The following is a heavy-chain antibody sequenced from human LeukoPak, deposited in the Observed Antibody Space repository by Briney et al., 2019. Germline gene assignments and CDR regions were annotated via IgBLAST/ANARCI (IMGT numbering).Heavy chain of an antibody. V-gene: IGHV1-69*13. CDR1: GGTFSRYA. D-gene: IGHD1-14*01. CDR3: ASNDHAGY. CDR2: IIPIFGTT. Sequence: SVKVSCKASGGTFSRYAISLVRQAPGQGLEWMGGIIPIFGTTNYAQKFQGRVTITADESTSTAYMELSSLRSEDTAVYYCASNDHAGYWGQGTLVTVSS. J-gene: IGHJ4*02.